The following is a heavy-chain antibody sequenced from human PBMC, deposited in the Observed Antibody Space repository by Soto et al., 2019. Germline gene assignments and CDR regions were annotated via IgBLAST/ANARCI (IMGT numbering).Heavy chain of an antibody. Sequence: PWGALLVFCESSGFTISDYYMDWIRQAPGKGLEWVSYISSVGTTTYYADSVKGRFSISMDNAKNSLYLQMNSLRAEDTAVYFCAKDQEGSGSHWLGYNYYGMDVWGQGTTVTVSS. CDR3: AKDQEGSGSHWLGYNYYGMDV. D-gene: IGHD3-10*01. V-gene: IGHV3-11*01. J-gene: IGHJ6*01. CDR2: ISSVGTTT. CDR1: GFTISDYY.